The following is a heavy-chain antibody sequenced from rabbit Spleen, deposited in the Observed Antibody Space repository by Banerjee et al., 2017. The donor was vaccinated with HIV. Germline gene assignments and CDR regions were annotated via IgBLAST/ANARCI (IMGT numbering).Heavy chain of an antibody. CDR2: IYTGSSGSP. J-gene: IGHJ4*01. V-gene: IGHV1S40*01. D-gene: IGHD4-1*01. Sequence: QSLEESGGDLVKPGASLTLTCTASGFSFSSRYYMCWVRQAPGKGLEWIECIYTGSSGSPYYASWAKGRFTISKNSSTTVTLQMTSLTAADTATYFCARGGYSVGWVPNYFNLWGQGTLVIVS. CDR3: ARGGYSVGWVPNYFNL. CDR1: GFSFSSRYY.